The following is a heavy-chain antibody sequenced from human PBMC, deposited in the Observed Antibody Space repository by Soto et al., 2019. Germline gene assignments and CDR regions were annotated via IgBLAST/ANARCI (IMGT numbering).Heavy chain of an antibody. CDR1: GGSISSGDYY. J-gene: IGHJ6*02. D-gene: IGHD3-9*01. V-gene: IGHV4-30-4*01. CDR3: ARDLRRRYYDILTGYYASHYYYGMDV. CDR2: IYYSGST. Sequence: TLSLTCTVSGGSISSGDYYWSWIRQPPGKGLEWIGYIYYSGSTYYNPSLKSRVTISVDTSKNQFSLKLSSVTAADTAVYYCARDLRRRYYDILTGYYASHYYYGMDVWGQGTTVTVSS.